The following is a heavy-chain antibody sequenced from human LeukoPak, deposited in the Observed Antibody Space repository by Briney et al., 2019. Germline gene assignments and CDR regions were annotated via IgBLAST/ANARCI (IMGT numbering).Heavy chain of an antibody. V-gene: IGHV1-18*01. J-gene: IGHJ4*02. D-gene: IGHD5-12*01. Sequence: ASVTVSCTASGYTFTSYGISWVRQAPGQGLEWMGWISAYNGNTNYAQKLQGRATMTTDTSTSTAYMELRSLRSDDTAVYYCASSPGEVATIAYYFDYWGQGTLVTVSS. CDR3: ASSPGEVATIAYYFDY. CDR2: ISAYNGNT. CDR1: GYTFTSYG.